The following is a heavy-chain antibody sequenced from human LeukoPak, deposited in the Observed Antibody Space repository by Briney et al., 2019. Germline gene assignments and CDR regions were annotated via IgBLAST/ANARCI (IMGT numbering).Heavy chain of an antibody. J-gene: IGHJ4*02. CDR3: ARGPMVRGPDY. Sequence: GGSLGLSCAASGFTFSGYSMNWVRQAPGKGLEWVSSISSSSSNKYYADSVKGRFTISRDNSKNSLYLQMNSLRAEDTAVYYCARGPMVRGPDYWGQGTLVTVSS. CDR1: GFTFSGYS. D-gene: IGHD3-10*01. V-gene: IGHV3-21*01. CDR2: ISSSSSNK.